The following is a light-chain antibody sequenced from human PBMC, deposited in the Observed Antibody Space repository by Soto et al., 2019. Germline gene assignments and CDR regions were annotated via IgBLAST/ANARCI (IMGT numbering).Light chain of an antibody. CDR1: QSGSSY. CDR2: DAS. V-gene: IGKV3-11*01. Sequence: EMVLTQSPATLSLSPGERASLSCRASQSGSSYLAWYQQKPCQAPRLLIYDASNQATDIPARFSGSGSGTDFTLTISSREPEYCAVYDCQQRSNWNPRFPFGPGNNVDIQ. CDR3: QQRSNWNPRFP. J-gene: IGKJ3*01.